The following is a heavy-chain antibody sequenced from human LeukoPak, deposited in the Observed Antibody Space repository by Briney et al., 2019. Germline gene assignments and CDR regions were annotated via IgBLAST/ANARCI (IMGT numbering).Heavy chain of an antibody. CDR1: GFTFSNYG. Sequence: PGGSLRLSCAASGFTFSNYGMNWVRQAPGKGLEWVSAITDSGGTPFYADSVKGRFSLSRDNSQNTLYLRMNSRTGEDTAVYYCAKEIGSSRPFDYWGRGTLVTVSS. J-gene: IGHJ4*02. CDR2: ITDSGGTP. CDR3: AKEIGSSRPFDY. V-gene: IGHV3-23*01. D-gene: IGHD2-2*01.